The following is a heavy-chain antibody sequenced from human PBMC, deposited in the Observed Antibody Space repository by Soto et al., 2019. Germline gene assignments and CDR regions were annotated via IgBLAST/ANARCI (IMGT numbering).Heavy chain of an antibody. D-gene: IGHD3-10*01. J-gene: IGHJ6*02. Sequence: SETLSLTCTVSGGSISSGGYYWSWIRQHPGKGLEWIGYIYYSGSTYYNPSLKSRVTISVDTSKNQFSLKLSSVTAADTAVHYCARKYGSGTYYYYYGMDVWGQGTQVTVSS. CDR3: ARKYGSGTYYYYYGMDV. V-gene: IGHV4-31*03. CDR2: IYYSGST. CDR1: GGSISSGGYY.